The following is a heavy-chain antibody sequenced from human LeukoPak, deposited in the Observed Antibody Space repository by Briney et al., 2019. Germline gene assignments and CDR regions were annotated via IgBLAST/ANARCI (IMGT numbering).Heavy chain of an antibody. CDR2: ISYDGSNK. D-gene: IGHD1-1*01. CDR1: GFTFSSYA. V-gene: IGHV3-30-3*01. J-gene: IGHJ4*02. CDR3: ARDPGSYYFDY. Sequence: PGGSLRLSCAASGFTFSSYAMHWARQAPGKGLEWVAVISYDGSNKYYADSVKGRFTISRDNSKNTLYLQMNSLRAEDTAVYYCARDPGSYYFDYWGQGTLVTVSS.